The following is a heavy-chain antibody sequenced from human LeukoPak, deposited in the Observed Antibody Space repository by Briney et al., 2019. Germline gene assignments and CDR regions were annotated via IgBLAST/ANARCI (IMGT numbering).Heavy chain of an antibody. J-gene: IGHJ6*02. V-gene: IGHV4-31*03. Sequence: SETLSLTCTVSGGSISSGGYYWSWIRQHPGKGLEWIGYIYYSGSTYYNPSLKSRVTISVDTSKNQFSLKLSSVTAADTAVYYCARATPLNYYDSSILGMDVWGQGTTVTVSS. CDR3: ARATPLNYYDSSILGMDV. CDR2: IYYSGST. D-gene: IGHD3-22*01. CDR1: GGSISSGGYY.